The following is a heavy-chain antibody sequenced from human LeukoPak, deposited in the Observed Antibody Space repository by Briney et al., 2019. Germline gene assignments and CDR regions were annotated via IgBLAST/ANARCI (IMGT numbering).Heavy chain of an antibody. CDR2: IYYSGST. Sequence: SETLSLTCTVSGGSISSSSYYWGWIRQPPGKGLEWIGSIYYSGSTYYNPSLKSRVTISVDTSKNQFSLKLSSVTAADTAVYYCARDTSSYYYDSSGWARGAFDIWGQGTMVTVSS. D-gene: IGHD3-22*01. J-gene: IGHJ3*02. V-gene: IGHV4-39*07. CDR1: GGSISSSSYY. CDR3: ARDTSSYYYDSSGWARGAFDI.